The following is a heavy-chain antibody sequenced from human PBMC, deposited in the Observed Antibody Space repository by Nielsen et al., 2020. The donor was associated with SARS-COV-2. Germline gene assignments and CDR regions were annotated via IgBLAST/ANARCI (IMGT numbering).Heavy chain of an antibody. Sequence: ASVKVSCKASGYTFPRYYMHWMRQAPGQGLEWMGIINPSDGSTSFAQKFQGRVTMTRDTSTSTVYIELSSLRSEDMAVYYRARAGKYGGAFDIWGQGTMVTVSS. CDR2: INPSDGST. D-gene: IGHD3-10*01. CDR1: GYTFPRYY. CDR3: ARAGKYGGAFDI. J-gene: IGHJ3*02. V-gene: IGHV1-46*01.